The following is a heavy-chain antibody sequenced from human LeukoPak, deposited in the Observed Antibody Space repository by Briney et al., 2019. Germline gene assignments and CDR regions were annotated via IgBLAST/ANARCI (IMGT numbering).Heavy chain of an antibody. Sequence: ASVRVSCKASGHTFTNYAINWVRQAPGQGLEWMGWISTHNGDTNYAQKFLGRVTMTTDTSANTAYMDLRSLRSDDTAVYYCAPTKWLVPLDSWGQGTLVTVSS. CDR2: ISTHNGDT. J-gene: IGHJ4*02. CDR1: GHTFTNYA. V-gene: IGHV1-18*01. D-gene: IGHD6-19*01. CDR3: APTKWLVPLDS.